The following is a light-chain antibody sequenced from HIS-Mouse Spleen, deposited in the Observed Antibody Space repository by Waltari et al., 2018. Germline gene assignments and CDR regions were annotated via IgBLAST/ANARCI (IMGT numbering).Light chain of an antibody. CDR3: QQYNSYSWT. CDR2: KAS. CDR1: QSISSW. Sequence: DIQMTQSPSTLPASVVDRVTITCRASQSISSWLAWYQQKPGKAPKLLIYKASSLESGVPSRFSGSGSGTEFTLTISSLQPDDFATYYCQQYNSYSWTFGQGTKVEIK. V-gene: IGKV1-5*03. J-gene: IGKJ1*01.